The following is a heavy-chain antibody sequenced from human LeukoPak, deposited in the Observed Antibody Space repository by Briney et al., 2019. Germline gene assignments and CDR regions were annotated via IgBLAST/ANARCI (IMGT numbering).Heavy chain of an antibody. D-gene: IGHD5-24*01. V-gene: IGHV4-59*01. CDR3: ARGRGMATIAPGY. CDR2: IHYSGST. Sequence: TASETLSLTCTVSGGSISSYYWSWIRQPPGKGLEWIGYIHYSGSTNYNPSLKSRVTISVDTSKNQFSLKLSSVTAADTAVYYCARGRGMATIAPGYWGQGTLVTVSS. CDR1: GGSISSYY. J-gene: IGHJ4*02.